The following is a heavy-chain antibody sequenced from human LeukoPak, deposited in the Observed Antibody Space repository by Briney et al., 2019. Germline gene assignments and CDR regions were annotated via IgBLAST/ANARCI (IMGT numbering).Heavy chain of an antibody. CDR2: IYSDNT. D-gene: IGHD1-26*01. CDR1: GFTVSSNS. Sequence: GGSLRLSCTVSGFTVSSNSMSWVRQAPGKGLEWVSFIYSDNTHYSDSVKGRFTISRDNSKNTLYLQMNSLRAEDTAVYYCAKVFFRSFANRELLSFGAFDIWGQGTMVTASS. J-gene: IGHJ3*02. V-gene: IGHV3-53*01. CDR3: AKVFFRSFANRELLSFGAFDI.